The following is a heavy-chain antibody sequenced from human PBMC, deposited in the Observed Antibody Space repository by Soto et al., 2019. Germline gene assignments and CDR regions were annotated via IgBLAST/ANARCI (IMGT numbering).Heavy chain of an antibody. CDR1: GFTFSTFD. CDR3: ARARWGSRTWYFDI. CDR2: IWSDGNSK. Sequence: QVQLVESGGGVVQPGRSLRLSCAASGFTFSTFDMHWVRQAPGKGLEWVADIWSDGNSKYYADSVKGRCTISRDNSKHTLDLQMTSLRAEDTAVYYCARARWGSRTWYFDIWGRGTLVTVSS. D-gene: IGHD7-27*01. J-gene: IGHJ2*01. V-gene: IGHV3-33*01.